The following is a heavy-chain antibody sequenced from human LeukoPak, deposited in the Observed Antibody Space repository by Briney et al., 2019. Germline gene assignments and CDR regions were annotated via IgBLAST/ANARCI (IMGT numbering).Heavy chain of an antibody. Sequence: GGSLRLSCAASAFSFSSYAMIWVRQAPGKGLEWVSAISGSGERTFYADSVKGRFTISRDNSKNTLYLQLNSLRDDGTAVYYCAKDHFYDSTGYYGPGSAFDYCGQGTLVTVS. V-gene: IGHV3-23*01. CDR2: ISGSGERT. D-gene: IGHD3-22*01. CDR1: AFSFSSYA. J-gene: IGHJ4*02. CDR3: AKDHFYDSTGYYGPGSAFDY.